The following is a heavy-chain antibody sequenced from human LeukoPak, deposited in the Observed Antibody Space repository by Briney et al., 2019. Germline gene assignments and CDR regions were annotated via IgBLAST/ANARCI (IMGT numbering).Heavy chain of an antibody. CDR3: ARARRGYSSSPLEY. Sequence: PSETLSLTCTVSGGSISSYYWSWIRQPPGKGLEWIGYIYYSGSTYYNPSLKSRVTISVDTSKNQFSLKLSSVTAADTAVYYCARARRGYSSSPLEYWGQGTLVTVSS. D-gene: IGHD6-6*01. CDR1: GGSISSYY. CDR2: IYYSGST. V-gene: IGHV4-59*12. J-gene: IGHJ4*02.